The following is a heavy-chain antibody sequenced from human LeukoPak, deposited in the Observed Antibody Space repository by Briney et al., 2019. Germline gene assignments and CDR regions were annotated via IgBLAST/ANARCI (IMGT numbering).Heavy chain of an antibody. J-gene: IGHJ6*04. CDR1: GFTVSSNY. CDR2: ISSSSSYI. D-gene: IGHD1-7*01. CDR3: ARDLTGTTLGDV. Sequence: PGGSLRLSCAASGFTVSSNYMSWVRQAPGKGLEWVSSISSSSSYIYYADSVKGRLTISRDNAKNSLYLQMNSLRAEDTAVYYCARDLTGTTLGDVWGKGTTVTVSS. V-gene: IGHV3-21*01.